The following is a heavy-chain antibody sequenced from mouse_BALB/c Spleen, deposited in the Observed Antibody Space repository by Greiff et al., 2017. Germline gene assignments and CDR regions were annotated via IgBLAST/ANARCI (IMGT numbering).Heavy chain of an antibody. CDR3: ARSPYDYYFDY. CDR1: GFTFSSYT. CDR2: ISSGGGNT. J-gene: IGHJ2*01. D-gene: IGHD2-4*01. Sequence: DVQLVESGGGLVKPGGSLKLSCAASGFTFSSYTMSWVRQTPEKRLEWVATISSGGGNTYYPDSVKGRFTISRDNAKNNLYLQMSSLRSEDTALYYCARSPYDYYFDYWGQGTTLTVSS. V-gene: IGHV5-9*03.